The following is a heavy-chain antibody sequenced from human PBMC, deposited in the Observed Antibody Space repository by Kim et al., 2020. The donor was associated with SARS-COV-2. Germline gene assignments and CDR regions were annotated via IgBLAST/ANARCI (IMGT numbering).Heavy chain of an antibody. CDR3: ATPTSGSPFDAFDI. V-gene: IGHV3-48*03. J-gene: IGHJ3*02. Sequence: GGSLRLSCAASGFTFSSYEMNWVRQAPGKGLEWVSYISSSGSTIYYADSVKGRFTISRDNAKNSLYLQMNSLRAEDTAVYYCATPTSGSPFDAFDIWGQGTMVTVSS. CDR2: ISSSGSTI. D-gene: IGHD1-26*01. CDR1: GFTFSSYE.